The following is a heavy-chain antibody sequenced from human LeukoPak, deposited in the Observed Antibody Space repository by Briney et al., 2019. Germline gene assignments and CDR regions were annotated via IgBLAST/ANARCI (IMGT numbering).Heavy chain of an antibody. D-gene: IGHD3-3*01. CDR1: GYTFTDYS. Sequence: ASVKVSCKTSGYTFTDYSIHWVRQAPGQGLEWMAWIDPNSGGTDSAQKFQGRVTMTRDTSLSTAYMELSRLTSDVTAVYYCARRAIFGVVKYFDYWGQGTLVTVSS. CDR3: ARRAIFGVVKYFDY. J-gene: IGHJ4*02. CDR2: IDPNSGGT. V-gene: IGHV1-2*02.